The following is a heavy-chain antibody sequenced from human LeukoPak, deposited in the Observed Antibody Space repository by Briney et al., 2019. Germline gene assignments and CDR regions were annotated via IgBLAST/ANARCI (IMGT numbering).Heavy chain of an antibody. D-gene: IGHD2-2*01. CDR2: IYPGDSDT. V-gene: IGHV5-51*01. Sequence: GESLKISCKGSGYSFTNYWIGWARQMPGKGLEWMGIIYPGDSDTRYSPSFQGQVTISADKSISTAYLQLSSLKASDTAMYYCARVWGGCSSTSCYVAVPYYFDYWGQGTLVTVSS. J-gene: IGHJ4*02. CDR1: GYSFTNYW. CDR3: ARVWGGCSSTSCYVAVPYYFDY.